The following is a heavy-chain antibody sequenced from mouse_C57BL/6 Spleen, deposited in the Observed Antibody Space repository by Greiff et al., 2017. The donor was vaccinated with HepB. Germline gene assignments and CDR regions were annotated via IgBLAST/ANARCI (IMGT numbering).Heavy chain of an antibody. CDR3: ARTGDYYYGRSPTWFAD. Sequence: EVKLVESGGGLVKPGGSLKLSCAASGFTFSDYGMHWVRQAPEKGLEWVAYISSGSSTIYYADTVKGRFTISRDNAKNTLFLQMTSLRSEDTAMYYCARTGDYYYGRSPTWFADWGQGTLVTVSA. CDR1: GFTFSDYG. CDR2: ISSGSSTI. J-gene: IGHJ3*01. V-gene: IGHV5-17*01. D-gene: IGHD1-1*01.